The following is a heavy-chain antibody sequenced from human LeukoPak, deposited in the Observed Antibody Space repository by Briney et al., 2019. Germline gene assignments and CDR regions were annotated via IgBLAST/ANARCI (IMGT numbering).Heavy chain of an antibody. J-gene: IGHJ4*02. CDR2: IDYSGST. CDR3: ARRLKTVVAEFYFDS. D-gene: IGHD3-22*01. V-gene: IGHV4-39*01. Sequence: SETLSLTCSVSNGSISSSRYFWGWIRQPPGKGLEWIGSIDYSGSTYYNPSLKSRVTIFVDTSKNQISLKVTSVTAADTAVYYCARRLKTVVAEFYFDSWGQGTLVTVSS. CDR1: NGSISSSRYF.